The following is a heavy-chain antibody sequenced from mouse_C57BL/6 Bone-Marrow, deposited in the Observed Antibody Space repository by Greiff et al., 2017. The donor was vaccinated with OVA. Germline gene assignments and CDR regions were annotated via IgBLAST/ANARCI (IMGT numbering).Heavy chain of an antibody. CDR2: IDPETGGT. D-gene: IGHD3-2*02. CDR3: TPTAQATGLVAY. CDR1: GYTFTDYE. Sequence: LVESGAELVRPGASVTLSCKASGYTFTDYEMHWVKQTPVHGLEWIGAIDPETGGTAYNQKFKGKAILTADKSSSTASMELRSLTSEDSAVYYCTPTAQATGLVAYWGQGTLVTVSA. V-gene: IGHV1-15*01. J-gene: IGHJ3*01.